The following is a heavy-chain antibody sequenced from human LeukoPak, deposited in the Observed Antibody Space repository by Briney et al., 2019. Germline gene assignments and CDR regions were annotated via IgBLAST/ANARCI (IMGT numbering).Heavy chain of an antibody. CDR2: IDHSGST. Sequence: SETLSLTCTVYGGSFSGYYWSWIRQPPGKGLEWIGEIDHSGSTNYNPSLKSRVTISVDTSKNQFSLKLSSVTAADTAVYYCARQRRVRGAKEVYYYYYYYMDVWGKGTTVTISS. V-gene: IGHV4-34*01. J-gene: IGHJ6*03. CDR1: GGSFSGYY. CDR3: ARQRRVRGAKEVYYYYYYYMDV. D-gene: IGHD3-10*01.